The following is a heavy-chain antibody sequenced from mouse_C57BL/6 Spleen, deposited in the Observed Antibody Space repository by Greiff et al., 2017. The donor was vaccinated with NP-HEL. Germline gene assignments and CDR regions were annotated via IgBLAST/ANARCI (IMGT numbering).Heavy chain of an antibody. CDR1: GFTFSDYY. CDR3: ARQYYGNFRGAMDY. Sequence: EVNLVESGGGLVQPGGSLKLSCAASGFTFSDYYMYWVRQTPEKRLEWVAYISNGGGSTYYPDTVKGRFTISRDNAKNTLYLQMSRLKSEDTAMYYCARQYYGNFRGAMDYWGQGTSVTVSS. D-gene: IGHD2-1*01. J-gene: IGHJ4*01. CDR2: ISNGGGST. V-gene: IGHV5-12*01.